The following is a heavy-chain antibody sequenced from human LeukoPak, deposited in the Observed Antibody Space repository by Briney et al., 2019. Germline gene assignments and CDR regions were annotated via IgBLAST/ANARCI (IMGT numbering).Heavy chain of an antibody. D-gene: IGHD2-2*01. Sequence: PGGSLRLSCAASGFTFSSYSMNWVRQAPGKVLEWVSSISSSSSYIYYADSVKGRFTISRDNAKNSLYLQMNSLRAEDTAVYYCARTLVPAAMSNNWFDPWGQGTLVTVSS. CDR1: GFTFSSYS. CDR2: ISSSSSYI. J-gene: IGHJ5*02. CDR3: ARTLVPAAMSNNWFDP. V-gene: IGHV3-21*01.